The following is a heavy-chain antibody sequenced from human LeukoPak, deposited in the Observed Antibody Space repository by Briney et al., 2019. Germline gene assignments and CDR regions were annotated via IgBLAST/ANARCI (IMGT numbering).Heavy chain of an antibody. D-gene: IGHD3-10*01. V-gene: IGHV1-8*03. Sequence: ASVKVSCKASGYTFTSYDINWVRQATGQGLEGMGWMNPNSGNTGYAQKFQGRVTITRNTSISTAYMELSSLRSEDTAVYYCARGATMVRGVIAHYYYYYMDVWGKGTTVIVSS. CDR3: ARGATMVRGVIAHYYYYYMDV. CDR1: GYTFTSYD. CDR2: MNPNSGNT. J-gene: IGHJ6*03.